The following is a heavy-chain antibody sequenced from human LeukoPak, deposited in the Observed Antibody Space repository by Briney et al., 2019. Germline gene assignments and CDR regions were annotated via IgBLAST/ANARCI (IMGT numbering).Heavy chain of an antibody. Sequence: ASVKVSCKASGYTFTSYGISWVRQAPGQGLEWMGWISAYNGNTNYAQKFQGRVTMTEDTSTDTAYMELSSLRSEDTAVYYCATGFSSVVPAAIDYWGQGTLVTVSS. CDR1: GYTFTSYG. V-gene: IGHV1-18*01. CDR2: ISAYNGNT. CDR3: ATGFSSVVPAAIDY. D-gene: IGHD2-2*01. J-gene: IGHJ4*02.